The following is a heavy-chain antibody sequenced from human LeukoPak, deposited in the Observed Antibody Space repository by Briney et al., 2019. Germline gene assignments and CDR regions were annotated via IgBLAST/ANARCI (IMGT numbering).Heavy chain of an antibody. V-gene: IGHV3-30-3*01. D-gene: IGHD5-24*01. CDR1: GFTFSSYA. CDR2: ISYDGSNK. CDR3: ARDFRDDY. Sequence: PGGSLRLSCAASGFTFSSYAMHWVRQAPGKGLELVAVISYDGSNKYYADSVKGRFTISRDNSKNTLYLQMNSLRAEDTAVYYCARDFRDDYWGQGTLVTVSS. J-gene: IGHJ4*02.